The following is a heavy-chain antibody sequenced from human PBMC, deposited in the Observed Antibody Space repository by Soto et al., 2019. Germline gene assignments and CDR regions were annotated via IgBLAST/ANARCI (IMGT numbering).Heavy chain of an antibody. CDR3: ARDADGSGSYGHFDY. CDR1: GGTFSSYA. V-gene: IGHV1-69*01. J-gene: IGHJ4*02. D-gene: IGHD3-10*01. Sequence: QVQLVQSGAVVKKPGSSVKVSCKASGGTFSSYAISWVRQAPGQGLEWMGGIIPIFGTANYAQKFQGRVTITADESTSTAYMELSSPRSEDTAVYSCARDADGSGSYGHFDYWGQGTLVTVSS. CDR2: IIPIFGTA.